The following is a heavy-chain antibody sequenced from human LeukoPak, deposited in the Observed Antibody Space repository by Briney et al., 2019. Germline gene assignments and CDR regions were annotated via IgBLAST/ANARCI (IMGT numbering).Heavy chain of an antibody. Sequence: GGSLRLSCSASGFTFSTYAMTWVRQAPGKGLEWVSGINSNGDEIYYADSVRGRFTISRDNSNNALYLQMDSLRAEDTAVYYCANWIGSSSRDYWGQGTLVTVSS. CDR2: INSNGDEI. V-gene: IGHV3-23*01. CDR3: ANWIGSSSRDY. J-gene: IGHJ4*02. CDR1: GFTFSTYA. D-gene: IGHD6-6*01.